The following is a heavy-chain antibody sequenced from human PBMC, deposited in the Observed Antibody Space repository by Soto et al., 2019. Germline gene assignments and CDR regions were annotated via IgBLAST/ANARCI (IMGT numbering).Heavy chain of an antibody. CDR2: IYYSGST. CDR3: ARGVGAARLFDY. CDR1: GGSISSGGYY. D-gene: IGHD6-6*01. J-gene: IGHJ4*02. V-gene: IGHV4-31*03. Sequence: SETLSLTCTVSGGSISSGGYYWSWIRQHPGKGLEWIGYIYYSGSTYYNPSLKSRVTISVDTSKNQFSLKLSSVTAADTAVYYCARGVGAARLFDYWGQGTLVTVSS.